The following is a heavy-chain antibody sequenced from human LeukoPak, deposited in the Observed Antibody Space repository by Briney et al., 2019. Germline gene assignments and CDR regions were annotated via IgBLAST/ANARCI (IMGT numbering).Heavy chain of an antibody. CDR2: ISAYNGNT. V-gene: IGHV1-18*01. J-gene: IGHJ4*02. D-gene: IGHD4-17*01. CDR1: GCTFTSYG. Sequence: ASVKVSCKASGCTFTSYGISWVRQAPGQGLEWMGWISAYNGNTNYAQKLQGRVTMTTDTSTSTAYMELRSLRSDDTAVYYCARDLDNGDYRGAFDYWGQGTLVTVSS. CDR3: ARDLDNGDYRGAFDY.